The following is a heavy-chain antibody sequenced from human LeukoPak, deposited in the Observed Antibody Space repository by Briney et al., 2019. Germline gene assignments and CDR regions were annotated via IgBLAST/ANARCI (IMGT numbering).Heavy chain of an antibody. V-gene: IGHV3-53*01. CDR1: GFTFNTYA. D-gene: IGHD2-2*01. CDR2: IYAGGAA. J-gene: IGHJ4*02. Sequence: GGSLRLSCAASGFTFNTYAMSWVRQAPGKGLEWVSVIYAGGAAYYADYVKGRFTISRDTSNNTLILQMHSLGVEDTAVYYCARSTSYHFDSWGQGTLVTVSS. CDR3: ARSTSYHFDS.